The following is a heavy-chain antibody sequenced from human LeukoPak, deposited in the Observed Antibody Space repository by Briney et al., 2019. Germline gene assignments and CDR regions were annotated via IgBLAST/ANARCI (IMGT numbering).Heavy chain of an antibody. D-gene: IGHD2-21*02. CDR1: GFTFSSYF. J-gene: IGHJ4*02. CDR2: ISSTSSYI. Sequence: PGGSLRLSCAASGFTFSSYFMNWVRQAPGKGLEWVSAISSTSSYIYYADSVKGRLTISRDNAKNSLYLQMNSLRAEDTAAYYCARGLCGGDCYSDWGQGTLVTVSS. V-gene: IGHV3-21*01. CDR3: ARGLCGGDCYSD.